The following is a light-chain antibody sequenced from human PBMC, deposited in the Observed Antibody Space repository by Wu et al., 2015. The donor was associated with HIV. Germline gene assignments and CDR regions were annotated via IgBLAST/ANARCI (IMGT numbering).Light chain of an antibody. CDR2: KAS. J-gene: IGKJ4*01. Sequence: VGDRVTITCRASQNINSWLAWYQXKPGKAPKLLIYKASSLQSGVPSRFSGSGSGTEFTLSISSLQPDDFATYYCQQYDTYCVFGGGTKVEI. CDR3: QQYDTYCV. CDR1: QNINSW. V-gene: IGKV1-5*03.